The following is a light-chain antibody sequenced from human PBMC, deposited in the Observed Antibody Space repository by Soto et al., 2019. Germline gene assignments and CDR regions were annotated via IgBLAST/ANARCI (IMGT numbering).Light chain of an antibody. CDR3: QQYYDWPIT. Sequence: EIVLTQSPDTLSLSAGERATLSCRASQRVSSDSLAWYQQQPGQAPRLLIYSTSNRATGIPDRFSGSGSGTDFTLTISSLQSEDFAVYYCQQYYDWPITFGQGTRLEIK. V-gene: IGKV3-20*01. CDR1: QRVSSDS. J-gene: IGKJ5*01. CDR2: STS.